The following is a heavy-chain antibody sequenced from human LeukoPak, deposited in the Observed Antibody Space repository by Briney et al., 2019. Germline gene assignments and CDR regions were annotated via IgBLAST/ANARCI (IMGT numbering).Heavy chain of an antibody. CDR2: IRPDANDG. Sequence: GGSLRLSCAASGFTFSHCWMAWVRQAPGKGLEWVAIIRPDANDGSYVDSVKGRFTISRDNAKNSLYLQLNSLRAEDTAVYFCARADWGSIDYWGQGALVTVSS. D-gene: IGHD7-27*01. V-gene: IGHV3-7*01. CDR1: GFTFSHCW. CDR3: ARADWGSIDY. J-gene: IGHJ4*02.